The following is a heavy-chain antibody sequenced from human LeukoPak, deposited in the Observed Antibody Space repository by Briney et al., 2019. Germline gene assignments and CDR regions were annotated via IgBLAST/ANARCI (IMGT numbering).Heavy chain of an antibody. J-gene: IGHJ6*02. CDR2: INTGGGA. V-gene: IGHV3-23*01. CDR1: GFTFSNYA. CDR3: ARDRGTAMVTGLDYGMDV. D-gene: IGHD5-18*01. Sequence: PGGSLRLSCAASGFTFSNYAMTWVRQAPGKGLEWVSTINTGGGAYYADSVKGRFTISRDNSRNALYLQMNSLRAEDTAVYYCARDRGTAMVTGLDYGMDVWGQGTTVTVSS.